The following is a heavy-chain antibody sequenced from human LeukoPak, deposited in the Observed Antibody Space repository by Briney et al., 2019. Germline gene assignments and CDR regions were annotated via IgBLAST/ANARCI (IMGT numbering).Heavy chain of an antibody. J-gene: IGHJ4*02. D-gene: IGHD2-2*01. CDR1: GFTFSSYG. CDR2: IRYDGSNK. V-gene: IGHV3-30*02. CDR3: ARDRGYCSSTSCYLIHY. Sequence: GGSLRLSCAASGFTFSSYGVHWVRQAPGKGLEWVAFIRYDGSNKYYADSVKGRFTISRDNSKNTLYLQMNSLRAEDTAVYYCARDRGYCSSTSCYLIHYWGQGTLVTVSS.